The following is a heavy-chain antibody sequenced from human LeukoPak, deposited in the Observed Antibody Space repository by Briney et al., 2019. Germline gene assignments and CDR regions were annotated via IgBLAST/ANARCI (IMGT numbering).Heavy chain of an antibody. D-gene: IGHD3-10*01. J-gene: IGHJ4*02. CDR2: IKQDGSER. Sequence: GGSLRLSCAASGFTFSSYWMTWVRQAPGKGLEWVANIKQDGSERFYVDSVKGRFTISRDNAKNSLYLQMSSLRAEDTAVYYCARTRARGLIGYWGQGTQVTVSS. CDR1: GFTFSSYW. V-gene: IGHV3-7*01. CDR3: ARTRARGLIGY.